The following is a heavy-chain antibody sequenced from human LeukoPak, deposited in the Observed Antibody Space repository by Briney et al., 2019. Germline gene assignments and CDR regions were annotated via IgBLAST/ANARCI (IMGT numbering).Heavy chain of an antibody. CDR2: INSDGSST. Sequence: GGSLRLSCTASGFTFSSCWMHWVRQAPGKGLVWVSRINSDGSSTTYADSVKGRFTISRDNAKNTLYLQMNSLRAEDTAVYYCAREMKGSGAFFWGQGTLVTVSS. CDR1: GFTFSSCW. V-gene: IGHV3-74*01. J-gene: IGHJ4*02. CDR3: AREMKGSGAFF.